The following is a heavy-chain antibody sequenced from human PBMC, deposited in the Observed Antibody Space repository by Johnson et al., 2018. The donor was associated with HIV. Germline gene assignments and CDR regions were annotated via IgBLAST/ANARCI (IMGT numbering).Heavy chain of an antibody. Sequence: QVLLVESGGGLVQPGRSLRLSCAASGFTFSHYSMHWVRQAPGKGLEWVAVTSNDGSYKNYADSVKGRFTVSRDNSKNTLFLQMNSLRAEDTAVYYCASREVGAKSEHAFDIWGQGTMVTVSS. CDR3: ASREVGAKSEHAFDI. D-gene: IGHD1-26*01. CDR1: GFTFSHYS. J-gene: IGHJ3*02. V-gene: IGHV3-30*04. CDR2: TSNDGSYK.